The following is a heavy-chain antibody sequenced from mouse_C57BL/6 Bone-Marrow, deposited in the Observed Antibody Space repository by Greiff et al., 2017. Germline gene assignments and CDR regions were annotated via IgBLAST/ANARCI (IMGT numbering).Heavy chain of an antibody. CDR1: GYTFTSYW. J-gene: IGHJ4*01. Sequence: EVQLQQSGTVLARPGASVKMSCKTSGYTFTSYWMHWVKQRPGQGLEWIGAIYPGNSDTSYNQKFKGKAKLTAVTSASTAYMELSSLTNEDSAVYYCTRWDYYGSYYAMDYWGQGTSVTVSS. V-gene: IGHV1-5*01. CDR3: TRWDYYGSYYAMDY. CDR2: IYPGNSDT. D-gene: IGHD1-1*01.